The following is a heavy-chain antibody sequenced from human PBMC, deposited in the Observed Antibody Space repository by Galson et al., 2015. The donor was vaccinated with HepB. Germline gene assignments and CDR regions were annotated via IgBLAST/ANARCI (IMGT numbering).Heavy chain of an antibody. CDR3: ATTKFGSGAYWTFDI. CDR2: ISTNGATI. CDR1: DSTFSSYT. V-gene: IGHV3-48*04. Sequence: SLRLSCAASDSTFSSYTMNWVRQTPGKGLQWVSYISTNGATIHYADSVKGGFTIARDNAKNTMWLQMNSLRAEDTAVYYCATTKFGSGAYWTFDIWGQGTLVTVSS. J-gene: IGHJ3*02. D-gene: IGHD4/OR15-4a*01.